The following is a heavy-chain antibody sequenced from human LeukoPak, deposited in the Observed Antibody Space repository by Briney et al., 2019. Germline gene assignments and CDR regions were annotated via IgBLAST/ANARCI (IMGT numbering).Heavy chain of an antibody. D-gene: IGHD3-10*01. CDR1: GYSFTSYY. Sequence: ASVKVSCKASGYSFTSYYMHWVRQAPGQGLEWMGIINPSGGGTSYAQKFQGRVTMTRDTSTSTVYMELSSLRSEDTAVYYCARDYGAAAEYFQHWGQGTLVTVSS. V-gene: IGHV1-46*01. CDR2: INPSGGGT. J-gene: IGHJ1*01. CDR3: ARDYGAAAEYFQH.